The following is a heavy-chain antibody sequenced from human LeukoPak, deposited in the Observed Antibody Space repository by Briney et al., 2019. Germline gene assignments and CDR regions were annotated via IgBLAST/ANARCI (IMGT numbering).Heavy chain of an antibody. CDR1: GGSISSSSYY. Sequence: PSETLSLTCTVSGGSISSSSYYWGWIRQPPGKGLEWIGSIYYSGSTYYNPSLKSRVTISVDTSKNQFSLKLSSVTAADTAVYYCARAPRDGYNYEYYFDYWGQGTLVTVSS. J-gene: IGHJ4*02. CDR3: ARAPRDGYNYEYYFDY. D-gene: IGHD5-24*01. V-gene: IGHV4-39*07. CDR2: IYYSGST.